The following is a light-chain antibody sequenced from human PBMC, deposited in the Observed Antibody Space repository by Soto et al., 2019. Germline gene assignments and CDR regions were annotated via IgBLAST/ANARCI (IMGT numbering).Light chain of an antibody. V-gene: IGLV1-36*01. Sequence: QSVLTQPPSVSEAPRQRVTISCSGSSSNIGNNAVNWYQQLPGKAPKLLIYYDDLLPSWVSDRFSGSKSGTSASLAISGLQSADEADYYCGAWDDSLQGMVFGGGIKLTVL. CDR3: GAWDDSLQGMV. J-gene: IGLJ3*02. CDR1: SSNIGNNA. CDR2: YDD.